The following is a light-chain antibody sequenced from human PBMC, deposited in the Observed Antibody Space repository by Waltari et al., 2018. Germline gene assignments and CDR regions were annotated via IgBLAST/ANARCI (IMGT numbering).Light chain of an antibody. CDR1: QDISNY. CDR2: DAS. Sequence: DIQMTQSPSSLSASVSDRVTITCQASQDISNYLNWYQQKPGKAPKLLIYDASNLKTGVPSRFSGSGSGTDFTFTISSLQPEDIATYYCQQYDNLPITFGQGTRLEIK. CDR3: QQYDNLPIT. J-gene: IGKJ5*01. V-gene: IGKV1-33*01.